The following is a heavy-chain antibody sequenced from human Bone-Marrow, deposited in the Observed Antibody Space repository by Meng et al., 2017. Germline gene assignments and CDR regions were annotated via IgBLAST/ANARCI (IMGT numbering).Heavy chain of an antibody. D-gene: IGHD2/OR15-2a*01. CDR3: ASGLWINAFDT. J-gene: IGHJ3*02. CDR1: GESITSGGYY. Sequence: GQLQESGPGLVKPSQTPSLACTVSGESITSGGYYWTWIRQHPGKGLEWIGYNYYSGSTSYNPSLKNRLSISIDTSKNQFSLKLSSVTAADTAMYYCASGLWINAFDTWGQGTVVTVSS. CDR2: NYYSGST. V-gene: IGHV4-31*03.